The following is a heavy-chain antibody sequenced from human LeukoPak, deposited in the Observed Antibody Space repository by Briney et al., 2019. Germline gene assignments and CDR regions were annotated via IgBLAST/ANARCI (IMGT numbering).Heavy chain of an antibody. CDR3: ARRHILTGYPNYYYGMDV. CDR1: GFTFSDYY. CDR2: ISSSGSTI. J-gene: IGHJ6*02. Sequence: GGSLRLSCAASGFTFSDYYMSWVRQAPGKGLEWVSYISSSGSTIYYADSVKGRFTISRDNAKNSLYLQMNSLRAEDTAVYYCARRHILTGYPNYYYGMDVWGQGTTVTVSS. D-gene: IGHD3-9*01. V-gene: IGHV3-11*01.